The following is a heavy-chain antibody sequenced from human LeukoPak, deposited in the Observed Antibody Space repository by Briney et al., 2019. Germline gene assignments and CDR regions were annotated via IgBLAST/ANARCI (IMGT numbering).Heavy chain of an antibody. Sequence: AGGSLRLSCAASGFAFSSYSMNWVRQAPGKGQEWVSYITSSSSAIYYADSVKGRFTISRDNAKNSLYLQMNSLRAEDTPVYYCARKSGSSGYPFDYWVQGTVVTVSS. J-gene: IGHJ4*02. CDR2: ITSSSSAI. CDR1: GFAFSSYS. V-gene: IGHV3-48*01. D-gene: IGHD3-22*01. CDR3: ARKSGSSGYPFDY.